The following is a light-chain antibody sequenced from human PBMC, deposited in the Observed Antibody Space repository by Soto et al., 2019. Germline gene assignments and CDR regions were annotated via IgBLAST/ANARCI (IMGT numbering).Light chain of an antibody. CDR2: GAS. Sequence: EIVMTQSTVTLSVSPGERVTLSCRASQNVNINLAWYQQRPGQAPRVLIYGASNRASGIPDRFSGSGSGTDFTLTISSLEPDDFALYYCQQDKYWPPLTFVGGTRVEIK. V-gene: IGKV3D-15*01. CDR1: QNVNIN. CDR3: QQDKYWPPLT. J-gene: IGKJ4*01.